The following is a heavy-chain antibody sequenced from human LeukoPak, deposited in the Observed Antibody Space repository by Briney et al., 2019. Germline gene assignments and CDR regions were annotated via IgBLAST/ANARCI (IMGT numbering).Heavy chain of an antibody. CDR3: ARDRRNVLPDAFDI. J-gene: IGHJ3*02. CDR2: IIPIFGTA. D-gene: IGHD3-10*01. Sequence: KISCKGSGGTFSSYAISWVRQAPGQGLEWMGGIIPIFGTANYAQKFQGRVTITADKSTSTAYMELSSLRSEDTAVYYCARDRRNVLPDAFDIWGQGTMVTVSS. CDR1: GGTFSSYA. V-gene: IGHV1-69*06.